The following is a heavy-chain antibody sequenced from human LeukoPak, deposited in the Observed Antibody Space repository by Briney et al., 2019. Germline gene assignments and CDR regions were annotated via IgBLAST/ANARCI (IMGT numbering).Heavy chain of an antibody. CDR2: INPNSGGT. V-gene: IGHV1-2*02. J-gene: IGHJ3*02. D-gene: IGHD2-15*01. CDR1: GYTFTGYY. Sequence: GASVKVSCKASGYTFTGYYMHWVRQAPGQGLEWMGWINPNSGGTNYAQKFQGRVTMTRDTSISTAYMELSRLRSDDTAVYYCARDRYCSGGSCYLDAFDIWGQGTMVTVSS. CDR3: ARDRYCSGGSCYLDAFDI.